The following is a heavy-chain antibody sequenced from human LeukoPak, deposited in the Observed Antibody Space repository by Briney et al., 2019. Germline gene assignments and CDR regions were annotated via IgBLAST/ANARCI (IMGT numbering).Heavy chain of an antibody. CDR2: ISYDGSNK. Sequence: GGSLRLSCAASGFTFSSYAMHWVRQAPGKGLEWVAVISYDGSNKYYADSVKGRFTISRDNSKNTLYLQMNSLRAEDTAVYYCAKARYCSGGSCYFDYWGRGTLVTVSS. V-gene: IGHV3-30*04. J-gene: IGHJ4*02. CDR1: GFTFSSYA. D-gene: IGHD2-15*01. CDR3: AKARYCSGGSCYFDY.